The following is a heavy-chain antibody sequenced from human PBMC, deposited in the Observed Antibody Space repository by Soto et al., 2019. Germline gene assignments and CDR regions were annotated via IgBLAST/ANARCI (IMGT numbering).Heavy chain of an antibody. Sequence: VGSLRLSCAASGFTFSSYAMNWVHQAPGKGPEWVPHISVSGGTYYADSVKGRFTISRDNSKNTLFLQMNSLRAEDTAVYYCAKSLSTATSFDYWGQGTPVTVSS. J-gene: IGHJ4*02. CDR3: AKSLSTATSFDY. CDR2: ISVSGGT. V-gene: IGHV3-23*01. CDR1: GFTFSSYA.